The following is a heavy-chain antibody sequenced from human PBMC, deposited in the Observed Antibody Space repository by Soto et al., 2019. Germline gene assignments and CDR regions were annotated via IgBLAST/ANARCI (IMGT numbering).Heavy chain of an antibody. Sequence: SLRLSCAASGFTFSSYAMSWVRQAPGKGLEWVSGISDSGNSPYYTDSVKGRFTISRDNAKNSLYLQMNSLRAEDTAVYYCASQNFCTSSSCLKRGQGTLVTVSS. V-gene: IGHV3-23*01. CDR1: GFTFSSYA. J-gene: IGHJ4*02. CDR2: ISDSGNSP. D-gene: IGHD2-2*01. CDR3: ASQNFCTSSSCLK.